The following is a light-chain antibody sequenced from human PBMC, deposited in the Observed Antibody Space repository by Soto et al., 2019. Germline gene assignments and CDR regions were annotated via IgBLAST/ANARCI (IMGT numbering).Light chain of an antibody. V-gene: IGKV1-5*03. J-gene: IGKJ1*01. CDR2: KAS. CDR3: QQYNSYS. Sequence: DIQMTQSPSTLSASVGDRVTITCRASQSISSWLAWYQQKPGKAPKLLIYKASSLESGVPSRFSGSGSGPEFTLTISSLQPDDFATYYYQQYNSYSFGQGTKVEIK. CDR1: QSISSW.